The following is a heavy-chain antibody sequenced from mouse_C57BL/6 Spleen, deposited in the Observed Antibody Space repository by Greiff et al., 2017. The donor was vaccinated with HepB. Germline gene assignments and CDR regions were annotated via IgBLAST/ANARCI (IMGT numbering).Heavy chain of an antibody. V-gene: IGHV1-81*01. CDR1: GYTFTSYG. CDR2: IYPRSGNT. D-gene: IGHD3-3*01. CDR3: ARRDEMDY. J-gene: IGHJ4*01. Sequence: QVLLQQSGAELARPGASVKLSCKASGYTFTSYGISWVKQRTGQGLEWIGEIYPRSGNTYYNEKFKGKATLTADKSSSTAYMELRRLTSEDSAVYFCARRDEMDYWGEGTSVTVSS.